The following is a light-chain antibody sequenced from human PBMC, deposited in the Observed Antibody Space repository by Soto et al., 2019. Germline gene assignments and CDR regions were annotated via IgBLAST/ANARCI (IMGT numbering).Light chain of an antibody. J-gene: IGKJ1*01. Sequence: DIQMTQSPSTLSGSVGDRVTITCRASQTISSWLAWYQQKPGKAPKLLIYKASTLKSGVPSRFRGSGSGTEFTPTISSLQPDDFETYYCQHYNSYSEALAQGTKVDIK. CDR1: QTISSW. CDR2: KAS. V-gene: IGKV1-5*03. CDR3: QHYNSYSEA.